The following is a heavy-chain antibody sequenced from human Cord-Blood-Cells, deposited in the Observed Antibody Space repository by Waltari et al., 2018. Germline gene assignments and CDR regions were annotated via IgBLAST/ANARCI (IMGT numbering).Heavy chain of an antibody. J-gene: IGHJ3*02. CDR1: GFTFSRYA. V-gene: IGHV3-23*01. D-gene: IGHD3-22*01. CDR2: ISGSGGST. Sequence: EVQLLESGGGLVQPGGSLSLSCAASGFTFSRYAMSWVRPAPGKGLEWVSAISGSGGSTYYADSVKGRFTISRDNSKNTLYLQMNSLRAEDTAVYYCAKDRTDSSGYYYAFDIWGQGTMVTVSS. CDR3: AKDRTDSSGYYYAFDI.